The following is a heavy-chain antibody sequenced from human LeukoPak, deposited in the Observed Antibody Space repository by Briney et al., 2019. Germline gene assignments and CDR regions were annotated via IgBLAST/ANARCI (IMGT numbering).Heavy chain of an antibody. CDR3: ARGNDYVWGSYRYSTWFDP. J-gene: IGHJ5*02. CDR1: GYTFTDYY. CDR2: INPNSGGT. V-gene: IGHV1-2*02. D-gene: IGHD3-16*02. Sequence: VASVKVSCKASGYTFTDYYIHWVRQAPGQGLEWMGWINPNSGGTNYAQKFQGRVTMTRDTSISTAYMELSRLRSDDTAVYYCARGNDYVWGSYRYSTWFDPWGQGTLVTVSS.